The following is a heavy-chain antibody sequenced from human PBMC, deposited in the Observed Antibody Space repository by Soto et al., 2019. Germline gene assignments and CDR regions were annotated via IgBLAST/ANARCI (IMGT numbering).Heavy chain of an antibody. D-gene: IGHD4-17*01. CDR1: GYSFTSYW. V-gene: IGHV5-51*01. J-gene: IGHJ3*02. CDR2: IYPGDSDT. Sequence: GESLKISCKGSGYSFTSYWIGWVRQMPGKGLEWMGIIYPGDSDTRYSPSFQGQVTISADKSISTAYLQWSSLKASDTAMYYCARPPYSDYGAYDAFDIWGQGTMVTVSS. CDR3: ARPPYSDYGAYDAFDI.